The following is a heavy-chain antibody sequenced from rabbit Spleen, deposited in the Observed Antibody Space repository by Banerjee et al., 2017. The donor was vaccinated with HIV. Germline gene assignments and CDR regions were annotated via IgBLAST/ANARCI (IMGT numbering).Heavy chain of an antibody. J-gene: IGHJ4*01. CDR1: GVTLSTYY. CDR3: ARDGAGGSYFAL. V-gene: IGHV1S7*01. Sequence: QLEEAGGVLVQPGGSLKISCTDSGVTLSTYYMNGVRQAPGKGLEWIGYIDPVFGITYYANWVNGRFSISRENAQNTVSLQMTSLSAADTATYFCARDGAGGSYFALWGPGTLVTVS. CDR2: IDPVFGIT. D-gene: IGHD8-1*01.